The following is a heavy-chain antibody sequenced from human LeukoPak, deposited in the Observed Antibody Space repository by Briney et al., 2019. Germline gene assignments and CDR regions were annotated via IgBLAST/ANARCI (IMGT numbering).Heavy chain of an antibody. D-gene: IGHD6-19*01. CDR1: GGSISGYY. J-gene: IGHJ4*02. CDR2: ISSSGST. CDR3: ARTSSAWYFVDC. V-gene: IGHV4-59*01. Sequence: PSETLSLTCTISGGSISGYYWSWIRQPPGKGLEWIAYISSSGSTYYNPSLRSRVTISVDTSNNQFSLKLSSVTAADTAIYYCARTSSAWYFVDCWGQGTLVTVSS.